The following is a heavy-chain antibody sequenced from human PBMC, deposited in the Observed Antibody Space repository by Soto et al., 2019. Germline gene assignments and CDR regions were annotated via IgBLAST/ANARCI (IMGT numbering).Heavy chain of an antibody. J-gene: IGHJ4*02. Sequence: QVQLVQSGAEMKKPGASVKLSCKTSGINYNTYAIHWVRQAPGQGLEWMGWINAGNGDTRYSQNFQGRVTLTRDTSASNVYMDLDSLKSEDTGVYYCARAISGYVTWGQGTLVTVSS. CDR2: INAGNGDT. D-gene: IGHD5-12*01. CDR3: ARAISGYVT. V-gene: IGHV1-3*01. CDR1: GINYNTYA.